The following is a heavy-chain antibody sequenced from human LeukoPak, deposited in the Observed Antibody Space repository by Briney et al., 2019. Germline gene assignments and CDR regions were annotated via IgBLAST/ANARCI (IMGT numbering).Heavy chain of an antibody. D-gene: IGHD3-22*01. CDR1: GFTFSSYW. Sequence: GGSLRLSCAASGFTFSSYWMNWVRQAPGKGLVWVSAISGSGGSTYYADSVKGRFTISRDNSKNTLYLQMNSLRAEDTAVYYCARHRTNYYDSSGYGYFDYWGQGTLVTVSS. J-gene: IGHJ4*02. CDR2: ISGSGGST. CDR3: ARHRTNYYDSSGYGYFDY. V-gene: IGHV3-23*01.